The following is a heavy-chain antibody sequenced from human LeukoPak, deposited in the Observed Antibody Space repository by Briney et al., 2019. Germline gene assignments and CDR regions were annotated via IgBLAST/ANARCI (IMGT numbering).Heavy chain of an antibody. Sequence: SGTLSLTCAVSGGSISTDNWWSWVRQSPGKGLEGIGEIYHSVTTNYNPSLKSRVTISADKSKNHFSLKLTSVTDADTAVYYCARDGDVYVSGWYRGGYDYWGQGILVTVSS. D-gene: IGHD6-19*01. CDR3: ARDGDVYVSGWYRGGYDY. CDR1: GGSISTDNW. V-gene: IGHV4-4*02. CDR2: IYHSVTT. J-gene: IGHJ4*02.